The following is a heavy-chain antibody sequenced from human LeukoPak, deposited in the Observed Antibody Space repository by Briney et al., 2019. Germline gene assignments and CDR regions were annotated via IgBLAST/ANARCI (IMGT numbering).Heavy chain of an antibody. CDR3: ARTLGYCSSTSCGPYGMDV. CDR2: ISYDGSNK. J-gene: IGHJ6*04. CDR1: GFTFSSYA. D-gene: IGHD2-2*01. V-gene: IGHV3-30*04. Sequence: GGSLRLSCAASGFTFSSYAMHWVRQAPGKGLEWVAVISYDGSNKYYADSVKGRFTISRDNSKNTLYLQMNSLRAEDTAVHYCARTLGYCSSTSCGPYGMDVWGKGTTVTVSS.